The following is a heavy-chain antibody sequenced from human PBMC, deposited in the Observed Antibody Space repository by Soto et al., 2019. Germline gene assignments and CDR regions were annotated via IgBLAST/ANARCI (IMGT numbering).Heavy chain of an antibody. CDR3: AKGGRQWLVTSDFNY. CDR1: GFTFSDYA. J-gene: IGHJ4*02. CDR2: VSHDGRNT. V-gene: IGHV3-30*18. D-gene: IGHD6-19*01. Sequence: VQLVESGGGVVQPGRSLRLSCAASGFTFSDYAMHWVRQAPGKGLEWVAVVSHDGRNTHYADSVKGRFTISRDSSKNMVSLERTSLRAGDTAVYYCAKGGRQWLVTSDFNYWGQGALVTVSS.